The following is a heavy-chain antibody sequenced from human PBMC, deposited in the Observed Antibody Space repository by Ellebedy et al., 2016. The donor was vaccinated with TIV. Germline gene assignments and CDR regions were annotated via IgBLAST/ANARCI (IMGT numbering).Heavy chain of an antibody. V-gene: IGHV3-53*01. Sequence: GESLKISXAASGFTVSSNYMSWVRQAPGKGLEWVSVIYSGGSTYYADSVKGRFTISRDNSKNTLYLQMNSLRAEDTAVYYCARKLGDDWGQGTLVTVSS. J-gene: IGHJ4*02. CDR1: GFTVSSNY. D-gene: IGHD3-10*01. CDR3: ARKLGDD. CDR2: IYSGGST.